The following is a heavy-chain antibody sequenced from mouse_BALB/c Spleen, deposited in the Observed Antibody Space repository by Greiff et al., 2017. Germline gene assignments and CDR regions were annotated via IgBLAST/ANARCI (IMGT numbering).Heavy chain of an antibody. Sequence: VQLQQPGAELVRPGASVKLSCKASGYTFPSYWINWVKQRPGQGLEWIGNIYPSDSYTNYNQKFKDKATLTVDKSSSTAYMQLSSPTSEDSAVYYCTRELGGYYFDYWGQGTTLTVSS. CDR2: IYPSDSYT. J-gene: IGHJ2*01. D-gene: IGHD4-1*01. V-gene: IGHV1-69*02. CDR3: TRELGGYYFDY. CDR1: GYTFPSYW.